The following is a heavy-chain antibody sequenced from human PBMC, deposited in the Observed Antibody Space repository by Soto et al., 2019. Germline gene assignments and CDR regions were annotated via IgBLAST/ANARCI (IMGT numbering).Heavy chain of an antibody. CDR2: IHYSGST. D-gene: IGHD1-26*01. J-gene: IGHJ4*02. CDR1: RSSISSSSYY. CDR3: ARHQKTTGATTGFDY. V-gene: IGHV4-39*01. Sequence: SETLSLTCTVSRSSISSSSYYSRWIRQPPGKGLEWIGSIHYSGSTYYNPSLKSRVTISVDTSKNQFSLKLSSVTSSDTAVYAFARHQKTTGATTGFDYWVQGTRVTVS.